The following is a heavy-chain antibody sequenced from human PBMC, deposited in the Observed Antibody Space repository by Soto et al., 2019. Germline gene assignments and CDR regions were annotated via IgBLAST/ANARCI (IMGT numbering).Heavy chain of an antibody. V-gene: IGHV4-34*01. CDR3: ARNKILGYCSGGSCSVFDP. D-gene: IGHD2-15*01. J-gene: IGHJ5*02. Sequence: SETLSLTCAVYGGSFSGYYWSWIRQPPGKGLEWIGEINHSGSTNYNPSLKSRVTISVDTSKNQFSLKLSSVTAADTAVYYCARNKILGYCSGGSCSVFDPWGQGTLVTVSS. CDR2: INHSGST. CDR1: GGSFSGYY.